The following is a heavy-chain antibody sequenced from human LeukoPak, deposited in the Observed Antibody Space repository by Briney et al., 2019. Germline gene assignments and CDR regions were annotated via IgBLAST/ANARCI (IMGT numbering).Heavy chain of an antibody. Sequence: ASVKVSCKASGYTFTGSYMHWVRQAPGQGLEWMGRINPNSGGTNYAQKFQGRVTMTRDTSISTAYMELSRLRSDDTAVYYCATDFSYSSGWYATFDYWGQGTLVTVSS. V-gene: IGHV1-2*06. CDR3: ATDFSYSSGWYATFDY. D-gene: IGHD6-19*01. CDR2: INPNSGGT. CDR1: GYTFTGSY. J-gene: IGHJ4*02.